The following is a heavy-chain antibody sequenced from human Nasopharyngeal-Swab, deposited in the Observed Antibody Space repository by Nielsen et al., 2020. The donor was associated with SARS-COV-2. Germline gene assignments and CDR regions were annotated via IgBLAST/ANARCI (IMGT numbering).Heavy chain of an antibody. CDR2: IRSSSNYI. V-gene: IGHV3-21*01. Sequence: GESLKISCATPGFNFNMYSMYWVRQAPGKGLEWVSSIRSSSNYIYYGDSVKGRFTISRDNTQQSLYLEMNSLRVEDTAVYYCARLGTESYHYYSLDVWGQGTTVTVSS. CDR3: ARLGTESYHYYSLDV. D-gene: IGHD1-1*01. J-gene: IGHJ6*02. CDR1: GFNFNMYS.